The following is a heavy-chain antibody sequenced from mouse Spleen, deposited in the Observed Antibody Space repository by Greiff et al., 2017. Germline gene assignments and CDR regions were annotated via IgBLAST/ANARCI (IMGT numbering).Heavy chain of an antibody. Sequence: QVQLQQSGAELMKPGASVKLSCKATDYTFTGYWIEWVKQRPGHGLEWIGEILPGSGNTNYNEKFKGKATFTADTSSNTAYMQLSSLTTEDSAIYYCARRNWGTTRYFAYWGQGTTLTVSS. CDR3: ARRNWGTTRYFAY. CDR1: DYTFTGYW. CDR2: ILPGSGNT. D-gene: IGHD1-1*01. J-gene: IGHJ2*01. V-gene: IGHV1-9*01.